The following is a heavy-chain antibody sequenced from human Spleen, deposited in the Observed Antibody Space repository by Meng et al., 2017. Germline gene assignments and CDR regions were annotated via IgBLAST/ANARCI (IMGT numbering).Heavy chain of an antibody. D-gene: IGHD3-22*01. J-gene: IGHJ3*01. CDR2: ITWNGGNT. CDR3: AKDLDSSGYYYFLA. V-gene: IGHV3-43D*03. Sequence: GESLKISCAASGFAFDDYAMHWVRQAPGKGLEWVSLITWNGGNTYYADSVRGRFTISRDNSKNCLYLQMNSLRAEDTALYYCAKDLDSSGYYYFLAWGQGTMVTVSS. CDR1: GFAFDDYA.